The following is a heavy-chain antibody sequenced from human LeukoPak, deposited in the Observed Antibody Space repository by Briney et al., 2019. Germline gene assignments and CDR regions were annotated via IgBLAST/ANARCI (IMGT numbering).Heavy chain of an antibody. CDR3: AKDHGTAVAGFYY. V-gene: IGHV3-23*01. D-gene: IGHD6-19*01. CDR1: GFSLSTYG. Sequence: GGSLRVSCAASGFSLSTYGVSWVRQPPGKGLEWVSGITGTGGSTYYADSVKGRFTVSRDTSKNTLYLQMNSLRAEDTAIYYCAKDHGTAVAGFYYWGQGTLVTVSS. J-gene: IGHJ4*02. CDR2: ITGTGGST.